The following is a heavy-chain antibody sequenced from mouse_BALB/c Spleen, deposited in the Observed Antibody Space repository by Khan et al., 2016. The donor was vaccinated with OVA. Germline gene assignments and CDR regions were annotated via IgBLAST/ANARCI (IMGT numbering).Heavy chain of an antibody. CDR1: CYSITTNYA. J-gene: IGHJ4*01. Sequence: VQLQQSGPGLVKPSQSLSLTCTVTCYSITTNYAWDWTRQFPGNKLEWMGYNSYSGSTSYNQYLKSRISLTPDTSKNQFFLQLNSVTTEDTATYYCGRKNYYGYAVDYWGQGTSVTVSS. D-gene: IGHD1-1*01. V-gene: IGHV3-2*02. CDR3: GRKNYYGYAVDY. CDR2: NSYSGST.